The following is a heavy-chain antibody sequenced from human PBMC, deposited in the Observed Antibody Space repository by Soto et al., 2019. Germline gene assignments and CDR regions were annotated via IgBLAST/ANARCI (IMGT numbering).Heavy chain of an antibody. CDR3: AGSPGLSSISGTPLGA. V-gene: IGHV3-74*01. CDR2: INGDGSST. D-gene: IGHD1-7*01. Sequence: GGSLRLSCAASGFTFSSHWMHWVRQAPGKGLVWVSRINGDGSSTSYADSVKGRFTISRDNAKNMLYLQVNSLRAEDTALFYCAGSPGLSSISGTPLGAWVQGILVTVSS. J-gene: IGHJ5*01. CDR1: GFTFSSHW.